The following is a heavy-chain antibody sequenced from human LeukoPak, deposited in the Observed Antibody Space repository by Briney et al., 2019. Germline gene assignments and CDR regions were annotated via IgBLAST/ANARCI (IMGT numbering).Heavy chain of an antibody. D-gene: IGHD3-22*01. Sequence: SVKVSCKASGGTFSSYAISWVRQAPGQGLEWMGRIIPIFGTANYAQKFQGRVTITTDESTSTAYMELSSLRSEDTAVYYCARDKFGEENYYDSSGSLDYWGQGALVTVSS. CDR3: ARDKFGEENYYDSSGSLDY. CDR1: GGTFSSYA. V-gene: IGHV1-69*05. CDR2: IIPIFGTA. J-gene: IGHJ4*02.